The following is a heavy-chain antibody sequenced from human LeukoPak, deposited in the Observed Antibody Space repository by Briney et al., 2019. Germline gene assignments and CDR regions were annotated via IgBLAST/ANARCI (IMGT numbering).Heavy chain of an antibody. CDR1: GFTFSSYG. V-gene: IGHV3-23*01. Sequence: GGSLRLSCAASGFTFSSYGMSWVRQAPGKGLEWVSAISGSGGSTYYADSVKGRFTISRDNSKNTLYLQMNSLRAEDTAVYYCATLYSSSWSTFDYWGQGTLVTVSS. CDR2: ISGSGGST. D-gene: IGHD6-13*01. J-gene: IGHJ4*02. CDR3: ATLYSSSWSTFDY.